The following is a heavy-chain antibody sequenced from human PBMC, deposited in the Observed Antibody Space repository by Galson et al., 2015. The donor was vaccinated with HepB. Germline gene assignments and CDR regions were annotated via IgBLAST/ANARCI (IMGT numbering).Heavy chain of an antibody. D-gene: IGHD6-13*01. V-gene: IGHV1-3*01. CDR1: GYTFTSYA. CDR2: INAGNGNT. CDR3: ARAYSSSWYRGLRHWFDP. J-gene: IGHJ5*02. Sequence: SVKVSCKASGYTFTSYAMHWVRQAPGQRLEWMGWINAGNGNTKYSQKFQGRVTITRDTSASTAYMELSSLRSEDTAVYYCARAYSSSWYRGLRHWFDPWGQGTLVTVSS.